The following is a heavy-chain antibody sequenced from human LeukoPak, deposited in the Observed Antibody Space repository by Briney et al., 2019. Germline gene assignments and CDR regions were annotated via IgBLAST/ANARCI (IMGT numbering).Heavy chain of an antibody. V-gene: IGHV1-18*01. J-gene: IGHJ4*02. CDR1: GYTFTSYG. Sequence: ASVKASCKASGYTFTSYGISWVRQAPGQGLEWMGWISAYNGNTNYAQKLQGRVTMTTDTSTSTAYMELRSLRSDDTAVYYCARMGLAAAGRGYFDYWGQGTLVTVSS. CDR3: ARMGLAAAGRGYFDY. D-gene: IGHD6-13*01. CDR2: ISAYNGNT.